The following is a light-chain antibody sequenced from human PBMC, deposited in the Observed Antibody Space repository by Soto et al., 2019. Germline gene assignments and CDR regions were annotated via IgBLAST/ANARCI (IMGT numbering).Light chain of an antibody. V-gene: IGLV1-47*01. Sequence: QSVLTQPPSASGTPGQRVTISCSGSSSNIGAYYVYWYQRLPGTAPKLLIYRNNQRPSGVPDRFSGSKSATSASLAISGLRSEDEADYYCAAWDDSLSAVVFGGGTKVTVL. J-gene: IGLJ2*01. CDR2: RNN. CDR3: AAWDDSLSAVV. CDR1: SSNIGAYY.